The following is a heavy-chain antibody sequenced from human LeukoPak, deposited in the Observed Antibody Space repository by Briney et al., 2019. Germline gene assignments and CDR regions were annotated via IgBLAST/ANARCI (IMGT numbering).Heavy chain of an antibody. D-gene: IGHD3-10*01. J-gene: IGHJ4*02. CDR1: GFTFSNYA. V-gene: IGHV3-23*01. CDR3: AKIWFGEASYYFDS. CDR2: ISGSGGTP. Sequence: PGGSLRLSCAASGFTFSNYAMTWVRQAPGKGLEWVSSISGSGGTPYYADSVEGRFTISRDDSKNTVYLQMNSLRAAGMAVYYCAKIWFGEASYYFDSWGQGTLVTVSS.